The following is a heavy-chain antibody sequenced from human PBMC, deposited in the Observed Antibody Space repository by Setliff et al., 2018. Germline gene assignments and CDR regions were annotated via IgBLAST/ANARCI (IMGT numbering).Heavy chain of an antibody. CDR2: IGAYTGKS. J-gene: IGHJ3*02. CDR3: ARRPIALAGYRKGAFDI. V-gene: IGHV1-18*01. Sequence: ASVKVSCKASGYTFIDYGITWVRQAPGQGLEWMGWIGAYTGKSNYAHKFQGRMTLTTDTSTGTAYMELRTLRSDDTAVYYCARRPIALAGYRKGAFDIWGQGTVVTVSS. CDR1: GYTFIDYG. D-gene: IGHD6-19*01.